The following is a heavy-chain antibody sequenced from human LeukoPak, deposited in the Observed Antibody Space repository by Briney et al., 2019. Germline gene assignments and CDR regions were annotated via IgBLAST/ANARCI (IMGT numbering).Heavy chain of an antibody. CDR1: EFTFSNYW. CDR3: ARDVGYFRFDY. CDR2: IKEDGSGK. V-gene: IGHV3-7*01. D-gene: IGHD5-18*01. Sequence: PGGSLRLSCAASEFTFSNYWMTWVRQAPGKGLEWVANIKEDGSGKYYVDSVKGRFTISRDNAKNSLYLQMNNLRAEDTAVYYCARDVGYFRFDYWGQGTLVTVSS. J-gene: IGHJ4*02.